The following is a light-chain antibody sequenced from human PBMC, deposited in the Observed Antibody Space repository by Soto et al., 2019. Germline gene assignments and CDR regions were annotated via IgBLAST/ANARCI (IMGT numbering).Light chain of an antibody. Sequence: EIVMTQSPATLSVSPGERATLSCRASQSVDSKLAWYQQKAGQGPRLLIYGASSRATGITARVSGSGSGTEFTLTISSLQSEDFAVYYCQHYSTWLWTFGQGTKVEIK. CDR1: QSVDSK. V-gene: IGKV3-15*01. CDR3: QHYSTWLWT. CDR2: GAS. J-gene: IGKJ1*01.